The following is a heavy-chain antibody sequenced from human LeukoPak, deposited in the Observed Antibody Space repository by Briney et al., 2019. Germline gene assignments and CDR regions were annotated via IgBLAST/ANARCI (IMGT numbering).Heavy chain of an antibody. CDR1: GFTFSSYA. CDR3: AKPTEPD. CDR2: ISNSGSST. V-gene: IGHV3-23*01. J-gene: IGHJ4*02. Sequence: GGSLRLSCAASGFTFSSYAMSWVRQAPGKGLEWVSTISNSGSSTYYADSVRGRLTISRDNSKNTLYLQMNSLRAEDTAVYYCAKPTEPDWGQGTLVTVSS.